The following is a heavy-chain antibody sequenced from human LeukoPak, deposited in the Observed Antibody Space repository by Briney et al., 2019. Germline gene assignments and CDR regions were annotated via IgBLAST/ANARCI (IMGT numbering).Heavy chain of an antibody. CDR2: IYYSGST. Sequence: SETLSLTFTVSGGSISSSSYYWGWIRQPPGKGLEWIGSIYYSGSTYYNPSLKSRVTISVDTSKNQFSLKLSSVTAADTAVYYCARHIKLGDAFDIWGQGTMVTVSS. D-gene: IGHD7-27*01. CDR1: GGSISSSSYY. V-gene: IGHV4-39*01. CDR3: ARHIKLGDAFDI. J-gene: IGHJ3*02.